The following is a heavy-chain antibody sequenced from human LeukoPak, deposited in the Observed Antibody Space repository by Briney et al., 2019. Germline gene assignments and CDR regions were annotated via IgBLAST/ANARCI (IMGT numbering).Heavy chain of an antibody. CDR3: AKNLIAARRPYYYYGMDV. Sequence: GGSLRLSCAASGFTFSSYGMHWVRQAPGKGLEWVAVISYDGSNKYYADSVKGRFTISRDNSKTTLYLQMNSLRAEDTAVYYCAKNLIAARRPYYYYGMDVWGQGTTVTVSS. J-gene: IGHJ6*02. D-gene: IGHD6-6*01. CDR2: ISYDGSNK. CDR1: GFTFSSYG. V-gene: IGHV3-30*18.